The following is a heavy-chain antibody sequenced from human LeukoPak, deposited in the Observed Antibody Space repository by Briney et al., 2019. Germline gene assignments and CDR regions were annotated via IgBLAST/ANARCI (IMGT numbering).Heavy chain of an antibody. CDR2: INHSGST. CDR3: ARGSGYVNLDY. J-gene: IGHJ4*02. V-gene: IGHV4-34*01. CDR1: GGSFSGYY. D-gene: IGHD5-12*01. Sequence: PSETLSLTCAVYGGSFSGYYWSWIRQPSGKGLEWIGEINHSGSTNYNPSLKSRVTISVDTSKNQFSLKLSSVTAADTAVYYCARGSGYVNLDYWGQGTLVTVSS.